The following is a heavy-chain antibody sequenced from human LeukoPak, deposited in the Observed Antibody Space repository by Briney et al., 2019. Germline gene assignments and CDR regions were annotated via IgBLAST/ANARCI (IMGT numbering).Heavy chain of an antibody. J-gene: IGHJ4*02. CDR1: GGSISSGDYY. CDR3: ATFWSGYHHYDILTGFH. Sequence: PSETLSLTCTVSGGSISSGDYYWSWIRQPPGKGLEWIGYIYYSGSTYYNPSLKSRVTISVDTSKNQFSLKLSSVTAADTAVYYCATFWSGYHHYDILTGFHWGQGTLVTVSS. V-gene: IGHV4-61*08. CDR2: IYYSGST. D-gene: IGHD3-9*01.